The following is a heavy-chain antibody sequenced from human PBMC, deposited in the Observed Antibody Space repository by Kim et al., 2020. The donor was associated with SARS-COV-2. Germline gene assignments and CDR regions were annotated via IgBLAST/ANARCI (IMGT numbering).Heavy chain of an antibody. CDR3: ARGWRSIVVVPAAIVQHYYFDY. D-gene: IGHD2-2*01. J-gene: IGHJ4*02. V-gene: IGHV4-34*01. CDR2: INHSGST. CDR1: GGSFSGYY. Sequence: SETLSLTCAVYGGSFSGYYWSWIRQPPGKGLEWIGEINHSGSTNYNPSLKSRVTISVDTSKNQFSLKLSSVTAADTAVYYCARGWRSIVVVPAAIVQHYYFDYWGQGTLVTVSS.